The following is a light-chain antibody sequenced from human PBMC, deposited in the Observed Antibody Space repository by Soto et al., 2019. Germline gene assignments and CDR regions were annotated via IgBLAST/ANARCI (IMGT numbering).Light chain of an antibody. V-gene: IGLV3-1*01. CDR2: QDS. CDR1: KLGDKY. CDR3: QAWDSSTRYV. J-gene: IGLJ1*01. Sequence: SYELTQPHSVSVSPGQTASITCSGDKLGDKYACWYQQKPGQSPVLVIYQDSKRPSGIPERFSGSNSGNTATLTISGTQAMDEADYYCQAWDSSTRYVFGTGTKVTVL.